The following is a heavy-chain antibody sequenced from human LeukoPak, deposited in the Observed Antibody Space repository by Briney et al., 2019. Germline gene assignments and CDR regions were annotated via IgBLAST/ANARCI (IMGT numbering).Heavy chain of an antibody. CDR3: ARQKRSQLWSTNYYYYYMDV. V-gene: IGHV4-39*01. Sequence: SETLSLTCTVSGGSISSSSYYWGWIRQPPGKGLEWIGSIYYSGSTYYNPSLKSRVTISVDTSKNQFSLKLSSVTAADTAVYYCARQKRSQLWSTNYYYYYMDVWGKGTTVTISS. D-gene: IGHD5-18*01. CDR2: IYYSGST. CDR1: GGSISSSSYY. J-gene: IGHJ6*03.